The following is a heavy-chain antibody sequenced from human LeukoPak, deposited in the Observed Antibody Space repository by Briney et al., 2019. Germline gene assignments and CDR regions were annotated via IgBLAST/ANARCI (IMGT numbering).Heavy chain of an antibody. D-gene: IGHD6-13*01. CDR3: ARLAAAGPPYYYYYYMDV. CDR1: GGSISSSSYY. J-gene: IGHJ6*03. Sequence: PSETLSLTCTVSGGSISSSSYYWGWIRQPPGKGLEWIGSIYYSGSTYYNPSLKSRVTISVDTSKNQFSLKLSSVTAADTAVYYCARLAAAGPPYYYYYYMDVWGKGTTVTISS. CDR2: IYYSGST. V-gene: IGHV4-39*07.